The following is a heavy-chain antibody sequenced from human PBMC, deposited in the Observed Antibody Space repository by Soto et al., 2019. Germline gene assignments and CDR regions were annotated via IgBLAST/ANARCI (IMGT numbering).Heavy chain of an antibody. J-gene: IGHJ4*02. CDR1: GFTFSSYW. CDR2: IKQDGSEK. CDR3: ARDATIFGVAQYYFDY. D-gene: IGHD3-3*01. Sequence: EVQLVESGGGLVQPGGSLRLSCAASGFTFSSYWMSWVRQAPGKGLEWVANIKQDGSEKYYVDSVKGRFTISRDNAKNSLYLQMNSLRAEDTAVYYCARDATIFGVAQYYFDYWGQGTLVTVSS. V-gene: IGHV3-7*03.